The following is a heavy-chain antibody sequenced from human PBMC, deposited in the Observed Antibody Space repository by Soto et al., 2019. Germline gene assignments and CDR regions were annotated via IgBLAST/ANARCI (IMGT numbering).Heavy chain of an antibody. Sequence: GGSLRLSCAASGFTFSSYGMHWVRQAPGKGLEWVAVISYDGSNKYYADSVKGRFTISRDNSKNTLYLQMNSLRAEDTAVYYCAKDWAVEPAAKGDNWFDPWGQGTLVIVSS. CDR1: GFTFSSYG. J-gene: IGHJ5*02. V-gene: IGHV3-30*18. CDR3: AKDWAVEPAAKGDNWFDP. CDR2: ISYDGSNK. D-gene: IGHD2-2*01.